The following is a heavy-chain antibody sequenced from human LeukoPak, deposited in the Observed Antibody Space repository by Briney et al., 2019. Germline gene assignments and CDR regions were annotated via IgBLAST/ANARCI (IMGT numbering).Heavy chain of an antibody. V-gene: IGHV4-59*01. Sequence: SETLSLTCTVSGGSISSYYWSWIRQPPGKGLEWIGYIYYSGSTNYNPSLKSRVTISVDTSKNQFSLKPSSVTAADTAVYYCARVLAYCGGDCYPLDYWGQGTLVTVSS. CDR2: IYYSGST. CDR1: GGSISSYY. D-gene: IGHD2-21*02. CDR3: ARVLAYCGGDCYPLDY. J-gene: IGHJ4*02.